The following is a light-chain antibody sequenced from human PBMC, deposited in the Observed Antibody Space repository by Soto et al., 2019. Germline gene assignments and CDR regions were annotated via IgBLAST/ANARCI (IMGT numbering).Light chain of an antibody. J-gene: IGKJ4*01. CDR1: QSVSSN. CDR3: QQYNNWPPLT. Sequence: EIVMTQSPATLSVSPGERATLSCRASQSVSSNLAWYQQKPGQAPRLLIYGASTRATGIPARFSGSGSGTEFTLTISSRQSEDFAVYYGQQYNNWPPLTFGGGTKVEIK. V-gene: IGKV3-15*01. CDR2: GAS.